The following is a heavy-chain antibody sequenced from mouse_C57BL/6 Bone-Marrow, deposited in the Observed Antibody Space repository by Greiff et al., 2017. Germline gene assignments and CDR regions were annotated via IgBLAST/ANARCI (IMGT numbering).Heavy chain of an antibody. CDR1: GFTFSSYA. D-gene: IGHD1-1*01. CDR3: TDYYGSSYWYFDV. V-gene: IGHV5-9-1*02. Sequence: EVNLVESGEGLVKPGGSLKLSCAASGFTFSSYAMPWVRQTPEKRLEWVAYISSGGDYIYYADTVKGRFTISRDNARNTLYLQMSSLKSEDTAMYYCTDYYGSSYWYFDVWGTGTTVTVSS. J-gene: IGHJ1*03. CDR2: ISSGGDYI.